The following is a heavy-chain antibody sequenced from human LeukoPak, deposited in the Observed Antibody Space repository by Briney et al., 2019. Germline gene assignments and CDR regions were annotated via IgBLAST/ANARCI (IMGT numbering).Heavy chain of an antibody. J-gene: IGHJ3*02. V-gene: IGHV4-38-2*02. D-gene: IGHD4-17*01. CDR2: IYHSGRT. Sequence: SETLSLTCTVSGYSITSTYYWGWIRQPPGKGLEWIGSIYHSGRTSYNPSLRSRVTISVDTSKNPFSLKLSSVTAADTAVYYCASPRGTTVTERDAFDIWGQGTMVTVSS. CDR3: ASPRGTTVTERDAFDI. CDR1: GYSITSTYY.